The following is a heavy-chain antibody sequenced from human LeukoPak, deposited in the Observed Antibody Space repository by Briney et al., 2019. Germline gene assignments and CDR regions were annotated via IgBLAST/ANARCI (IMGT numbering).Heavy chain of an antibody. D-gene: IGHD1-14*01. CDR1: GFTFDDYA. J-gene: IGHJ4*02. Sequence: GRSLRLSCAASGFTFDDYAMHWVRQAPGKGLEWVSGISWNSGSIGYADSVKGRFTISRDNAKNSLYLQMNSLRAEDTALYYFAKGEPYGPLYFAYWGQGTLVTVSS. V-gene: IGHV3-9*01. CDR2: ISWNSGSI. CDR3: AKGEPYGPLYFAY.